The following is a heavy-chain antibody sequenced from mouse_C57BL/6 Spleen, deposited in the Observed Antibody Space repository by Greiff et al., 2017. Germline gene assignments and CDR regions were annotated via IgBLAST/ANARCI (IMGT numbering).Heavy chain of an antibody. V-gene: IGHV6-3*01. D-gene: IGHD3-2*02. J-gene: IGHJ4*01. CDR2: IRLKSDNYAT. CDR1: GFTFSNYW. Sequence: EVKLMESGGGLVQPGGSMKLSCVASGFTFSNYWMNWVRQSPEKGLEWVAQIRLKSDNYATHYAESVKGRFTISRDDSKSSVYLQMNNLRAEDTGIYYCTKTAQATLAMDYWGQGTSVTVSS. CDR3: TKTAQATLAMDY.